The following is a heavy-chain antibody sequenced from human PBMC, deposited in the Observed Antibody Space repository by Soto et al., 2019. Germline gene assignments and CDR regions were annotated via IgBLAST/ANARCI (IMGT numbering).Heavy chain of an antibody. D-gene: IGHD2-15*01. J-gene: IGHJ4*02. V-gene: IGHV3-23*01. Sequence: GGSLRLSCAASGFPFINHAMSWVRQAPGKGLEWVSGISDGGDLIYYADSVKGRFSMSRDNSENMLYLQMTNLRAEDTAIYFCAKRQGTGLAAKNFDFWGQGTLVTVSS. CDR2: ISDGGDLI. CDR3: AKRQGTGLAAKNFDF. CDR1: GFPFINHA.